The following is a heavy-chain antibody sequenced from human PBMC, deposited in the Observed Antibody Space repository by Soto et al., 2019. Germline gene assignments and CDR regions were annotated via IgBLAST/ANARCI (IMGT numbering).Heavy chain of an antibody. Sequence: GGSLRLSCAASGFTFSSYAMSWVRQAPGKGLEWVSGISGSGGSTYYADSVKGRFTISRDNAKNTLYLQMNSLRAEDTAVYYCAKERTDYGDLDDYWGQGTLVTVSS. CDR3: AKERTDYGDLDDY. D-gene: IGHD4-17*01. CDR1: GFTFSSYA. V-gene: IGHV3-23*01. CDR2: ISGSGGST. J-gene: IGHJ4*02.